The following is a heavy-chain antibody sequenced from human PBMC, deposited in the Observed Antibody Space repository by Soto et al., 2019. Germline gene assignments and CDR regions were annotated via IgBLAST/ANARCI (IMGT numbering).Heavy chain of an antibody. CDR3: ARDVRGDTAMDV. V-gene: IGHV3-21*01. D-gene: IGHD5-18*01. CDR1: GFTFSSYS. CDR2: IRTSSSYM. J-gene: IGHJ6*02. Sequence: EVQLVESGGGLVKPGGSLRLSCAASGFTFSSYSMNWVRQAPGKGLEWVSSIRTSSSYMFYADSVKGRFTISRDNAKNSLYRQTNRLRVEDTAMYYCARDVRGDTAMDVWGQGTTVTVSS.